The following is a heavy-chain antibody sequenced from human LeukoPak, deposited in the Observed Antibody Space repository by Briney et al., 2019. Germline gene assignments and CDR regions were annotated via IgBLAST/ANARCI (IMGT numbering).Heavy chain of an antibody. Sequence: GGSLRLSCAASGFTFSTYAMMWVRQAPGKGLEWVSYASGSGGSTYYADSVKGRFTISRDNSKNTLYLRMNSLRVEDTAIYYCAKVPRSSLGYWGQGTLVTVSS. CDR2: ASGSGGST. D-gene: IGHD3-10*01. V-gene: IGHV3-23*01. CDR3: AKVPRSSLGY. J-gene: IGHJ4*02. CDR1: GFTFSTYA.